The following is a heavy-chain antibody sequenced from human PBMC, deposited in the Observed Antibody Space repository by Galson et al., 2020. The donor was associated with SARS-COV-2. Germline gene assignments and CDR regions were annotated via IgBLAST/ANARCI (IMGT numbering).Heavy chain of an antibody. CDR1: GYSISSGYY. CDR3: ATWDGTLDY. CDR2: IYHSGST. D-gene: IGHD1-26*01. J-gene: IGHJ4*02. V-gene: IGHV4-38-2*02. Sequence: SATLSLTCTVSGYSISSGYYWGWIRQPPGKGLEWIGSIYHSGSTYYNPSLKSRVTISVDTSKNQFSLKLSSVTAADTAVYYCATWDGTLDYWGQGTLVTVSS.